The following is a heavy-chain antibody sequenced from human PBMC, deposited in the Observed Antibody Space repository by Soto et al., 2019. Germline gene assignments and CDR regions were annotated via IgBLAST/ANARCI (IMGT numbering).Heavy chain of an antibody. Sequence: GGSLRLSCAASGFTVSSNYMSWVRQAPGKGLEWVSVIYSGGSTYYADSVKGRFTISRDNSKNTLYLQMNSLRAEDTAVYYCARDLGYSYYYYYGMDVWGQGTSVTVSS. V-gene: IGHV3-53*01. D-gene: IGHD5-18*01. CDR3: ARDLGYSYYYYYGMDV. CDR1: GFTVSSNY. CDR2: IYSGGST. J-gene: IGHJ6*02.